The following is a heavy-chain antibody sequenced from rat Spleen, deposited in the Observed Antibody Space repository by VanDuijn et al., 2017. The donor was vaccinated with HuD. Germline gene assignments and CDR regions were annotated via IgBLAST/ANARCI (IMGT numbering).Heavy chain of an antibody. Sequence: EVQLVESGGGLVQPGNSLKLSCAASGFTFDDYGMAWVRQAPKNGLEWVASISWDGSSTYYPDSVKGRFTISRDNAKNALYLQMNNLRSEDTALYYCTREGYGGYRGSFDYWGQGVMVTVSS. D-gene: IGHD1-11*01. CDR3: TREGYGGYRGSFDY. V-gene: IGHV5-7*01. CDR2: ISWDGSST. J-gene: IGHJ2*01. CDR1: GFTFDDYG.